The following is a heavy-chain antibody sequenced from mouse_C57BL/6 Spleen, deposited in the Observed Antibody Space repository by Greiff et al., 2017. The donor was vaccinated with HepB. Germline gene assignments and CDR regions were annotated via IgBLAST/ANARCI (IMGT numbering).Heavy chain of an antibody. J-gene: IGHJ4*01. Sequence: EVKLMESGPGLVKPSQSLSLTCSVTGYSITSGYYWTWIRQFPGTKLEWLGYISYDGSNNYNPSLKNRISITRYTSKNQLFLKLNSVTTEDTATYYCARLWLRRGDYYAMDYWGQGTSVTVSS. D-gene: IGHD2-2*01. CDR2: ISYDGSN. CDR3: ARLWLRRGDYYAMDY. CDR1: GYSITSGYY. V-gene: IGHV3-6*01.